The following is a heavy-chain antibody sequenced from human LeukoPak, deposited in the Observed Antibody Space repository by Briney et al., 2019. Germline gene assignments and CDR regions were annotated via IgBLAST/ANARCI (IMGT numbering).Heavy chain of an antibody. J-gene: IGHJ4*02. CDR1: GFTFSSYA. V-gene: IGHV3-23*01. CDR2: ISGSGGST. Sequence: GGSLRLSCAASGFTFSSYAMSWVRQAPGKGLEWVSAISGSGGSTYYADSVKGRFAISRDNSKNTLYLQMNSLRAEDTAVYYCAKCLGYSYGNFDYWGQGTLVTASS. CDR3: AKCLGYSYGNFDY. D-gene: IGHD5-18*01.